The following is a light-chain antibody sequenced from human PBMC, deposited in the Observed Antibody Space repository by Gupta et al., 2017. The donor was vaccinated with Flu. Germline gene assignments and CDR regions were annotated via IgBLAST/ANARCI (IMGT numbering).Light chain of an antibody. J-gene: IGKJ2*01. CDR1: QSVLYSSNNQNY. Sequence: DIVMTQSPDSLAVSLGERATINCKSSQSVLYSSNNQNYLAWYQQKPGQPPKLLIYWASTRESGVPDRFSGSGYGTDFTLTISSRQAEDVAVYYCQQYYSGPPSNFGQGTKLEIK. CDR2: WAS. CDR3: QQYYSGPPSN. V-gene: IGKV4-1*01.